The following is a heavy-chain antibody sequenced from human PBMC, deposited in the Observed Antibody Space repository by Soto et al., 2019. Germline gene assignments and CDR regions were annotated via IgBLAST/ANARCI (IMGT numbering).Heavy chain of an antibody. J-gene: IGHJ6*02. Sequence: GGSLRLSCAASGFSFSTYWMHWVRQAPGKGLEWVSVIGNDGSERYYADSVKGRFTISRDNSKNTLDLQMNSLRAEDTAVYYCARDRAGVGYNIDVWGQGTTVTVSS. CDR1: GFSFSTYW. V-gene: IGHV3-33*08. CDR3: ARDRAGVGYNIDV. D-gene: IGHD5-12*01. CDR2: IGNDGSER.